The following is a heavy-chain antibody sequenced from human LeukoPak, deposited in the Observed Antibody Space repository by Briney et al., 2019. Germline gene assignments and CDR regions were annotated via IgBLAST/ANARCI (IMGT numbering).Heavy chain of an antibody. CDR2: ISYDGSNK. CDR3: ARDYYCSGGSCLYFDY. J-gene: IGHJ4*02. Sequence: GGSLRLSCAASGFRFSSYGMHWVRQAPGKGLEWVAIISYDGSNKYYADSVKGRFTISRDNSKNTLYLQMNSLRVEDTAVYYCARDYYCSGGSCLYFDYWGQGTLVTVSS. D-gene: IGHD2-15*01. CDR1: GFRFSSYG. V-gene: IGHV3-30*03.